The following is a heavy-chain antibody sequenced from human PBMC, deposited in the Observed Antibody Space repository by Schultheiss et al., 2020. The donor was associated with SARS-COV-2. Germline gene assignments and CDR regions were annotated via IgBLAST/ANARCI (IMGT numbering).Heavy chain of an antibody. V-gene: IGHV4-59*08. D-gene: IGHD2-2*02. CDR2: IYYSGST. J-gene: IGHJ6*02. CDR3: ARGSPIVVVPAAIRGGETYYGMDV. CDR1: GGSISSYY. Sequence: SETLSLTCTVSGGSISSYYWSWIRQPPGKGLEWIGYIYYSGSTNYNPSLKSRVTISVDTSKNQFSLKLSSVTAADTAVYYCARGSPIVVVPAAIRGGETYYGMDVWGQGTTVTVSS.